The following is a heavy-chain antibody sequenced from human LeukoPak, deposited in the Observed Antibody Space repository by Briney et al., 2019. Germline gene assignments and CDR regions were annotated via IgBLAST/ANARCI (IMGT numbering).Heavy chain of an antibody. V-gene: IGHV4-59*11. CDR3: ATLGSSWSYAMDV. D-gene: IGHD6-13*01. CDR2: IYESGST. J-gene: IGHJ6*02. Sequence: SETLSLTCTVSGGSIKSHYWSWILQTPGKGLEWIGCIYESGSTYHNPSLKSRVTISVDMSKNQFSLKVSSVTAADTAVYYCATLGSSWSYAMDVWGQGTTVTVSS. CDR1: GGSIKSHY.